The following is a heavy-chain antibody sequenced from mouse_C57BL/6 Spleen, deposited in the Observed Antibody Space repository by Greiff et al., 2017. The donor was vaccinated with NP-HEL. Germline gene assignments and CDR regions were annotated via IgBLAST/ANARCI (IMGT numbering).Heavy chain of an antibody. J-gene: IGHJ4*01. CDR3: ARGLDGPYAMDY. D-gene: IGHD2-3*01. V-gene: IGHV1-69*01. CDR1: GYTFTSYW. Sequence: VQLQQSGAELVMPGASVKLSCKASGYTFTSYWMHWVKQRPGQGLEWIGEIDPSDSYTNYNQKFKGKSTLNVDKSSSTAYMQLSSLTSEDSAVYYCARGLDGPYAMDYWGQGTSVTVSS. CDR2: IDPSDSYT.